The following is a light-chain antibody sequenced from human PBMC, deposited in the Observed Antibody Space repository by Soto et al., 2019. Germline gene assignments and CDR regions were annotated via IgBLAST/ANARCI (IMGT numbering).Light chain of an antibody. J-gene: IGKJ4*01. Sequence: DIQMTQSPSSLSASVGDRVTLTCRASQSISSYLNWYQQKPGKAPKLLIYAASSLPSGVPSRFSGSGSGTDFTLTISSLQPEDFATYYCQQSNSTSYTFGGGTKVEIK. CDR1: QSISSY. CDR2: AAS. CDR3: QQSNSTSYT. V-gene: IGKV1-39*01.